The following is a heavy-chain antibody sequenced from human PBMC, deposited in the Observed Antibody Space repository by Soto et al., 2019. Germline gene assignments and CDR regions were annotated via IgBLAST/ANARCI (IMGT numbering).Heavy chain of an antibody. CDR3: ARSGYSYGPKPLLY. D-gene: IGHD5-18*01. CDR2: IYYSGST. Sequence: QVQLQESGPGLVKPSQTLSLTCTVSGGSISSGGYYWSWIRQHPGKGREWIGYIYYSGSTYYNPSLKSRVTISVDTSKNQFYLKLSAVTAADTAVYYCARSGYSYGPKPLLYWGQGTLVTVSS. V-gene: IGHV4-31*03. CDR1: GGSISSGGYY. J-gene: IGHJ4*02.